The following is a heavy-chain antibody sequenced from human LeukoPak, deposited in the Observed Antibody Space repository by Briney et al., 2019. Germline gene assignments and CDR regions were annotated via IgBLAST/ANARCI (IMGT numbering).Heavy chain of an antibody. J-gene: IGHJ6*02. V-gene: IGHV1-69*13. CDR1: GYIFTTYN. D-gene: IGHD4-17*01. Sequence: GASVKVSCTPSGYIFTTYNLHWVRQAPGQGLEWMGGIIPIFGTANYAQKFQGRVTITADESTSTAYMELSSLRSEDTAVYYCARDLRDDYGDYLRSMDVWGQGTTVTVSS. CDR2: IIPIFGTA. CDR3: ARDLRDDYGDYLRSMDV.